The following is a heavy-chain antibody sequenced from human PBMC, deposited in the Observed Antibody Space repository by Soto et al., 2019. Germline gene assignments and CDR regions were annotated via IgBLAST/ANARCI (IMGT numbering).Heavy chain of an antibody. Sequence: SGPTLVNPTQTLTLTCTLSGFSLTTSGVGVGLIRQPPGKALEWLALIYWNDDERYSPSLRSRLTITKDTSKDQVVLTMTNMDAVDTATYYRAPSRRSSGDAFDFWGQGTMVTVSS. V-gene: IGHV2-5*01. D-gene: IGHD6-6*01. CDR1: GFSLTTSGVG. J-gene: IGHJ3*01. CDR3: APSRRSSGDAFDF. CDR2: IYWNDDE.